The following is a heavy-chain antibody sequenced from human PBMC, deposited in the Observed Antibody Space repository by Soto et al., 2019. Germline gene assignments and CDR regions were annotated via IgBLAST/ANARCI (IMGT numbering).Heavy chain of an antibody. CDR3: ASPLKWSGYYIAFDY. CDR2: ISGRSGNS. D-gene: IGHD3-3*01. J-gene: IGHJ4*02. Sequence: QVQLVQSGTEVKKPGASVKVSCKTSGYSFANQAINWVRQAPGQGLEWVGWISGRSGNSNYAETVRGRVTMTTDTSTGTAYLELRALTTDDTAVYYCASPLKWSGYYIAFDYWGQGTLVIVSS. CDR1: GYSFANQA. V-gene: IGHV1-18*01.